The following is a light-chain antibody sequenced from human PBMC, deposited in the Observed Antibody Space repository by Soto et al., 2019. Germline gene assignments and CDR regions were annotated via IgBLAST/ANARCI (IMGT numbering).Light chain of an antibody. CDR3: QRYGSSPPFT. CDR2: GAS. CDR1: QRVSSSY. J-gene: IGKJ2*01. V-gene: IGKV3-20*01. Sequence: EIVLTQSPGTLSLSPGERATLSCRASQRVSSSYLAWYQQKPGQAPRLLNYGASTRATGIPDRFSGSGSGTDFTLTISRLEPEDFAVYFCQRYGSSPPFTFGQGTKVEI.